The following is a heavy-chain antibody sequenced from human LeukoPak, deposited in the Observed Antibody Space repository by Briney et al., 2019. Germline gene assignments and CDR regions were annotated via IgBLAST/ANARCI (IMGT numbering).Heavy chain of an antibody. V-gene: IGHV1-2*02. CDR1: GYTFTGYY. Sequence: ASVKVSCKASGYTFTGYYMHWVRQAHGQGLEWMGWINPNSGGTNYAQKFQGRVTMTRDTSISTAYMELSRLRSDDTAVYYCARGPLLWFGESEPDFDYWGQGTLVTVSS. D-gene: IGHD3-10*01. CDR3: ARGPLLWFGESEPDFDY. J-gene: IGHJ4*02. CDR2: INPNSGGT.